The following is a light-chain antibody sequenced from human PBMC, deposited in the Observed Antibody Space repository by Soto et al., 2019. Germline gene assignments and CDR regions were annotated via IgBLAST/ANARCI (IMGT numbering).Light chain of an antibody. CDR3: QQYGSSPFT. V-gene: IGKV3-20*01. J-gene: IGKJ3*01. CDR2: GAS. CDR1: QTVNNNY. Sequence: EIVLTQSPGTLSLSPGERATLSCRASQTVNNNYLTWYQQTPGQAPRLLIYGASSRATGIPDRFSGSGSGKDFTLTISRLEPEDFVVYYCQQYGSSPFTFGPGTKVDIK.